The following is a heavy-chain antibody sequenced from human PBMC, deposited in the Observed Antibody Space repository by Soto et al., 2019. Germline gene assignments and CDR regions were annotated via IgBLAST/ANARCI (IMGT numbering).Heavy chain of an antibody. D-gene: IGHD2-8*02. Sequence: EVQLVESGGGLVQPGGSLRLSCAASGFTFSNYWMHWVRQAPGKGLVWVSRINSEGSSTSYADSVKGRITISRDNAKNTLYLQMNSLRAEDTAVYYCARDTGGTLDPWGQGTLVTVTS. CDR2: INSEGSST. V-gene: IGHV3-74*01. CDR3: ARDTGGTLDP. J-gene: IGHJ5*02. CDR1: GFTFSNYW.